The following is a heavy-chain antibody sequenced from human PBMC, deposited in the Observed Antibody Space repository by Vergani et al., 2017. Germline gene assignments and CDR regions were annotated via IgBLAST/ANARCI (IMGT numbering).Heavy chain of an antibody. Sequence: QVQLVQSGAEVKKPGASVKVSCKASGYTFTSYGISWVRQAPGQGLEWMGWISAYNGNTNYAQKLQGRFTMTTDTSTSTAYVELRSLRSDDTAVYYCASSSYYANLDYWGQGTLVTVSS. D-gene: IGHD3-22*01. J-gene: IGHJ4*02. CDR2: ISAYNGNT. V-gene: IGHV1-18*01. CDR1: GYTFTSYG. CDR3: ASSSYYANLDY.